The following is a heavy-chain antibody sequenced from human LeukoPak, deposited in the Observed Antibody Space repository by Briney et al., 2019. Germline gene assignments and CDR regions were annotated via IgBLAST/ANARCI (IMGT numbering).Heavy chain of an antibody. CDR3: ARDVGALPYYYGSGSYIYGMDV. J-gene: IGHJ6*04. V-gene: IGHV1-69*06. D-gene: IGHD3-10*01. CDR2: IIPIFGTA. CDR1: GGTFSSYA. Sequence: GASVKVSCKASGGTFSSYAISWVRQAPGQGLEWMGGIIPIFGTANYAQKFQGRVTITADKSTSTAYMELSSLRPEDTAVYYCARDVGALPYYYGSGSYIYGMDVWGKGTTVTVSS.